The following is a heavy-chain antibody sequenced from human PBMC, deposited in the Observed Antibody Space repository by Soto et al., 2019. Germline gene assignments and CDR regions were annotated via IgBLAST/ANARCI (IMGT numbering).Heavy chain of an antibody. Sequence: SLRLSCAASGFTFSSYAMSWVRQAPGKGLEWVSAINSRGGSTYYADSVKGRFTISRDSSKNTLYLQMNSLRAEDTAVYYCAKDRSSTSRYAFDYWGQGTLVTVSS. V-gene: IGHV3-23*01. CDR3: AKDRSSTSRYAFDY. CDR2: INSRGGST. D-gene: IGHD2-2*01. CDR1: GFTFSSYA. J-gene: IGHJ4*02.